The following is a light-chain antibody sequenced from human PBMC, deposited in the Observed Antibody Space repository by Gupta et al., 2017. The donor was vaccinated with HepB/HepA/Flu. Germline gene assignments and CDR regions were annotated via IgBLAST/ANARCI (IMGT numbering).Light chain of an antibody. CDR3: SSYTSSTTVV. CDR1: SSDIGAYNY. CDR2: DVS. Sequence: QSALTQPASVSGSPGQSITISCTGTSSDIGAYNYVSWYLQHPGKAPKLMIYDVSSRPSGVSDRFSGSKSGNTASLTISGLQAEDEADYYCSSYTSSTTVVFGGGTKLTVL. V-gene: IGLV2-14*01. J-gene: IGLJ2*01.